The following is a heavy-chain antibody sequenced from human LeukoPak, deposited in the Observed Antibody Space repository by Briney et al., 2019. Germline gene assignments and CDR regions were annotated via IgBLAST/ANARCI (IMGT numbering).Heavy chain of an antibody. V-gene: IGHV4-59*01. Sequence: SETLSLTCTVSGGSISSYYWSWIRQPPGKGLEWIGYIYYSGSTNYNPSLKSRVTISVDTSKNQFSLKLSSVTAADTAVYYCAREVSLAGGAFDIWGQGTMVTVSS. CDR2: IYYSGST. J-gene: IGHJ3*02. CDR3: AREVSLAGGAFDI. CDR1: GGSISSYY.